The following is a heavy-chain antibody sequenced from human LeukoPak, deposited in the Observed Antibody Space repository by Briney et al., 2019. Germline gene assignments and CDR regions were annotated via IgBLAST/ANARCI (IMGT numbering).Heavy chain of an antibody. CDR3: ARTQSSSWYDAFDI. J-gene: IGHJ3*02. CDR1: GFTFSSYA. V-gene: IGHV3-30-3*01. Sequence: GGSLRLSCAPSGFTFSSYAMHWVRQAPGKGLEWVAVISYAGSNKFYADSVRGRVTISRDNSKNTLYLQMNNLKTEDTAVYYCARTQSSSWYDAFDIWGQGTMVTVSS. D-gene: IGHD6-13*01. CDR2: ISYAGSNK.